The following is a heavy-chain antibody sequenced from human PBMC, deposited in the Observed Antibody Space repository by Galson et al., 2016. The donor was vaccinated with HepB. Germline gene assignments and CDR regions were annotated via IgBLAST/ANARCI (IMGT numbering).Heavy chain of an antibody. D-gene: IGHD2-15*01. CDR1: GDSISSNY. J-gene: IGHJ4*02. CDR3: ARANVYCRGQSCYNYFDY. Sequence: SETLSLTCTVSGDSISSNYWSWIRQPPGKGLEWIGYIYYSGIPIYSPSLKSRVTISVDTSKNQFSLRLSSVTAADTGKYYCARANVYCRGQSCYNYFDYWGQGTLVTVSS. CDR2: IYYSGIP. V-gene: IGHV4-59*01.